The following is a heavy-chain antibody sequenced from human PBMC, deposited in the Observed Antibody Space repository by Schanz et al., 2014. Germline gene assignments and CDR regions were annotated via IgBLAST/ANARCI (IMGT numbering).Heavy chain of an antibody. Sequence: EVQLLESGGGLVQPGGSLRLSCAASGFTFRNYGMRWVRQAPGQGLEWVSAISGSGGSTYYADSVKGRFTISRDNSKNTLYLHMNSLRAEDTAVYYCSKDHAGSNILTALGDWGQGTLVTVSS. CDR2: ISGSGGST. D-gene: IGHD3-9*01. CDR1: GFTFRNYG. V-gene: IGHV3-23*01. J-gene: IGHJ4*02. CDR3: SKDHAGSNILTALGD.